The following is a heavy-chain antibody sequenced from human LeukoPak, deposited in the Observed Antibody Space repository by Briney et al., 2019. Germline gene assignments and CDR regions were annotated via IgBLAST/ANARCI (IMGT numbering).Heavy chain of an antibody. Sequence: GGSLRLSCAASGCTFSNAWKNWVRQAPREGLEWGGRNKSKTEGGTTDYVAPVKGRFTISSDNSKNTLYLKVNSLNTEDTAVYYCSTGNWGSFSYWGQGTLVTVSS. J-gene: IGHJ4*02. CDR2: NKSKTEGGTT. CDR3: STGNWGSFSY. CDR1: GCTFSNAW. V-gene: IGHV3-15*01. D-gene: IGHD7-27*01.